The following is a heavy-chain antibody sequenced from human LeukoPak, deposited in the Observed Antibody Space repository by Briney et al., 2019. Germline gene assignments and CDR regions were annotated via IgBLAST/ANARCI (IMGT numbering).Heavy chain of an antibody. V-gene: IGHV3-23*01. CDR2: ISGSGGRT. D-gene: IGHD5-12*01. J-gene: IGHJ4*02. CDR1: GLKFNIYA. Sequence: PGGSLRLSCAASGLKFNIYAMSWVRQAPGKGLEWVSAISGSGGRTYYADSVKGRFTIARDNSQNTLYLQMNSLRADDTAVYYCAKGGGYSGYDTSNFDYWGQGTLVTVSS. CDR3: AKGGGYSGYDTSNFDY.